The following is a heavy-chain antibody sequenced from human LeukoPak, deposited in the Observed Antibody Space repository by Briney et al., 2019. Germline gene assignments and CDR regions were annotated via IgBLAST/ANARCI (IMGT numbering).Heavy chain of an antibody. V-gene: IGHV4-39*01. Sequence: SETLSLTCTVSGGSISSSSYYGGWIRQPPGKGLEWIGSIYYSGSTYYNPSLKSRVTISVDTSKNQFSLKLSSVTAADTAVYYCARLDPYGDFDYWGQGTLVTVSS. CDR3: ARLDPYGDFDY. J-gene: IGHJ4*02. CDR1: GGSISSSSYY. D-gene: IGHD3-10*01. CDR2: IYYSGST.